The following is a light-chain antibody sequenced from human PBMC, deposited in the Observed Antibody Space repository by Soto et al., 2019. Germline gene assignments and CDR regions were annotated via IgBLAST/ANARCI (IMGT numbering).Light chain of an antibody. CDR3: QQYNSYSVT. CDR1: RSISSW. Sequence: DIQMTQSPSTLSASVGDKVTITCRASRSISSWLAWYQQKPGKAPKLLIYDASSLESGVPSRFSGSGSGTEFTLTISSLQPDDFATYYCQQYNSYSVTFGQGTKVDIK. J-gene: IGKJ1*01. CDR2: DAS. V-gene: IGKV1-5*01.